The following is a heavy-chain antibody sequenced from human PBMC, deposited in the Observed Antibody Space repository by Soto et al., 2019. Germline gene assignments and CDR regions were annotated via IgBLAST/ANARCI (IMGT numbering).Heavy chain of an antibody. J-gene: IGHJ4*02. CDR2: IDTSGTKI. CDR3: ASHYDMWSGYLSPVDY. CDR1: GYTFNDYS. D-gene: IGHD3-3*01. Sequence: GSLRLSGAASGYTFNDYSMSWIRQAPEKGLEWISYIDTSGTKIYYADSVKGRFTITRDNAKNSLYLEMNSLRDEDTAVYYCASHYDMWSGYLSPVDYWGQGTLVTVSS. V-gene: IGHV3-11*04.